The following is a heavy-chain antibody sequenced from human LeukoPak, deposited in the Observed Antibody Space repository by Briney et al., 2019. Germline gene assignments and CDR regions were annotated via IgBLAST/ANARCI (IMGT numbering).Heavy chain of an antibody. J-gene: IGHJ4*02. CDR1: GFTFSSYG. D-gene: IGHD6-19*01. Sequence: GRSLRLSCAASGFTFSSYGMHWVRQAPGKGLEWVAVIWYDGSNKYYADSVKGRFTISRDNSKNTLYLQMNSLRAEDTAVYYCAKGEQWLVLWFDYWGQGTLVTVSS. V-gene: IGHV3-33*06. CDR2: IWYDGSNK. CDR3: AKGEQWLVLWFDY.